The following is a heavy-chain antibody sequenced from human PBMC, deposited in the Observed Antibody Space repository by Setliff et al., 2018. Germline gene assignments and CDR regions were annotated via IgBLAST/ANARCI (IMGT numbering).Heavy chain of an antibody. D-gene: IGHD6-19*01. CDR3: ARDEGSGWYVGY. Sequence: ASVKVSCKASGYTFTSYYMHWVRQAPGQGLEWMGIINPSGGSTSYAQKFQGRVTMTRDTSTSTDYMELSSLRSEDTAVYYCARDEGSGWYVGYWGQGSLVAVSS. CDR2: INPSGGST. J-gene: IGHJ4*02. V-gene: IGHV1-46*01. CDR1: GYTFTSYY.